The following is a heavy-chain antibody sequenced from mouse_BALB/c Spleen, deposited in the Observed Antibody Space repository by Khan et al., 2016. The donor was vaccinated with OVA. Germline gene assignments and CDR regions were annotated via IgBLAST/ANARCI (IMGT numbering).Heavy chain of an antibody. CDR3: ARSAYYANGYFDV. CDR2: ISYSGST. CDR1: GYSITSDYA. Sequence: EVQLQESGPGLVKPSQSLSLTYTVTGYSITSDYARNWIRQFPGNKLEWMGYISYSGSTSYNPSLKSRISITRDTSKNQFFLQLNSVTTGDTATXSCARSAYYANGYFDVWGAGTTLTVSS. D-gene: IGHD2-1*01. J-gene: IGHJ1*01. V-gene: IGHV3-2*02.